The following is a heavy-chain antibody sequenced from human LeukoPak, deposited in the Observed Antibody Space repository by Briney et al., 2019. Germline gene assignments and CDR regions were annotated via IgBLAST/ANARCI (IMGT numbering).Heavy chain of an antibody. CDR2: IKSDGSGT. Sequence: GGSLRLSCAASGFTFSSYWMHWVRQAPGKGLLWVSRIKSDGSGTAYADSVKGRFTISRDNSKNTLYLQMNSLRAEDTAVYYCARDRRWPYYFDYWGQGTLVTVSS. J-gene: IGHJ4*02. CDR1: GFTFSSYW. V-gene: IGHV3-74*01. D-gene: IGHD4-23*01. CDR3: ARDRRWPYYFDY.